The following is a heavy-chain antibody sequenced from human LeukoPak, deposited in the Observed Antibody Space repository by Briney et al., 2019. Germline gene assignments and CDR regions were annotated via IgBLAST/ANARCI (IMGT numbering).Heavy chain of an antibody. V-gene: IGHV4-59*01. J-gene: IGHJ5*02. CDR3: ARGNGWVCSSTSCYNWFDP. CDR2: IYYSGST. D-gene: IGHD2-2*01. CDR1: GGSISSYY. Sequence: SETLSLTCTVSGGSISSYYWSWIRQPPGKGLEWVGYIYYSGSTNYNPSLKRRVTISVDTSQNHFSLKLSSVTAADTAVYYCARGNGWVCSSTSCYNWFDPWGQGTLVTVSS.